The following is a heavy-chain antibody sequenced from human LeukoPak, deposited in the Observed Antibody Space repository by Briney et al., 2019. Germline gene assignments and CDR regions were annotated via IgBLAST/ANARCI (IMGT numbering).Heavy chain of an antibody. Sequence: SETLSLTCTVSGGSISSSSYYWGWIRQPPGKGLEWIGSIYYSGSTYYNPSLKSRVTRSVDTSKNQFSLKLSSVTAADTAVYYCARTSAEVTTDYYYYYMDVWGKGTTVTISS. CDR1: GGSISSSSYY. CDR3: ARTSAEVTTDYYYYYMDV. V-gene: IGHV4-39*07. CDR2: IYYSGST. D-gene: IGHD4-17*01. J-gene: IGHJ6*03.